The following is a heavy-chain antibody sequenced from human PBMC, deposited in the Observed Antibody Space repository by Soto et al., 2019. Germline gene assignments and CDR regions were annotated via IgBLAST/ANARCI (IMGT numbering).Heavy chain of an antibody. Sequence: GSLRLSCAASRFTFGDYPMSWVRQAPGKGLEWVLTISLTGDNTYYADSVEGRFTISRDNSKNTLYLQADSLRAEDTAVYYCAKVAGSTYFYYYGLDVWGQGTKVTVSS. D-gene: IGHD2-15*01. CDR2: ISLTGDNT. CDR3: AKVAGSTYFYYYGLDV. CDR1: RFTFGDYP. V-gene: IGHV3-23*01. J-gene: IGHJ6*02.